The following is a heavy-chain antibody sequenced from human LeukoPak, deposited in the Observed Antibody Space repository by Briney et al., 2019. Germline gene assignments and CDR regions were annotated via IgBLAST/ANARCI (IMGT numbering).Heavy chain of an antibody. Sequence: SVKVSCKASGGTFSSYAISWVRQAPGQGLELMGRIIPIFGTANYAQKFQGRVTITTDESTSTAYMELSSLRSEDTAVYYCASLSNAQYAFDIWGQGTMVTVSS. CDR2: IIPIFGTA. V-gene: IGHV1-69*05. CDR3: ASLSNAQYAFDI. D-gene: IGHD2-2*01. J-gene: IGHJ3*02. CDR1: GGTFSSYA.